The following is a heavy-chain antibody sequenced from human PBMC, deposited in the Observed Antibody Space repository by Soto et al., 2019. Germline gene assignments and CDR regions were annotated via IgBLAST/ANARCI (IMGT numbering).Heavy chain of an antibody. J-gene: IGHJ4*02. CDR2: INPNSGGT. Sequence: WASVKVSCKASGYTFTGYYMHWVRQAPGQGLEWMGWINPNSGGTNYAQKFQGRVTMTRDTSISTAYMELSRLRSDDTAVYYCARDLEYYYDSSGHGSDYWGQGTLVTVSS. V-gene: IGHV1-2*02. CDR3: ARDLEYYYDSSGHGSDY. D-gene: IGHD3-22*01. CDR1: GYTFTGYY.